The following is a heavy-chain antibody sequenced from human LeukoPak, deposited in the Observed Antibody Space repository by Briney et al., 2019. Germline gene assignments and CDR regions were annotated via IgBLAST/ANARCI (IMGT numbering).Heavy chain of an antibody. D-gene: IGHD3-10*01. V-gene: IGHV3-48*03. Sequence: TGGSLRLSCAISRFTFSGCELTWVRQAPGKGLEWISYISRSGNTIYYADSVKGRFTTSRDNAKNSLYLQMNSLRVEDTAVYYCARVATMVRVPLDALDIWGQGTMVSVSS. J-gene: IGHJ3*02. CDR2: ISRSGNTI. CDR1: RFTFSGCE. CDR3: ARVATMVRVPLDALDI.